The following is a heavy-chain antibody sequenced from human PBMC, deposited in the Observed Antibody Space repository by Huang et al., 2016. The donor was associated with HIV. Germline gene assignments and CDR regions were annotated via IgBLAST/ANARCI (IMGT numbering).Heavy chain of an antibody. CDR3: VGYCTGGTCFEAFDI. Sequence: QLQLQESGPGLVKPSETLSLTCTVSCVPISNSSHYWGGIRQHPGKGLEGIGSIDYSGATHHHPSLKSRCTMSVDASKSQISLNLISVTAADTALYYCVGYCTGGTCFEAFDIWGQGTRVTVSS. CDR1: CVPISNSSHY. J-gene: IGHJ3*02. CDR2: IDYSGAT. V-gene: IGHV4-39*01. D-gene: IGHD2-8*02.